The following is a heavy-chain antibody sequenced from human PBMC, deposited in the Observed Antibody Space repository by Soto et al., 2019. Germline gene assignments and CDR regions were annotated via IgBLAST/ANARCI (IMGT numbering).Heavy chain of an antibody. J-gene: IGHJ4*02. Sequence: QVQVVESGGGVVQPGRSLRLSCAVSGVTVSDYPLHWVRQAPGKGLEWVAVMFRDENNKRYADSVKGRFTISRDNSKNTLSLQMDSLSPDDTDVYYCANSTANWGQGTLVNVSS. CDR3: ANSTAN. V-gene: IGHV3-30-3*01. CDR1: GVTVSDYP. CDR2: MFRDENNK.